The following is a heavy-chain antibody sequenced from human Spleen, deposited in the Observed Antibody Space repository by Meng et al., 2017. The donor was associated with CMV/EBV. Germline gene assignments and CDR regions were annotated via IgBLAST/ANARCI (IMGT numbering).Heavy chain of an antibody. CDR1: GGSFSGYY. V-gene: IGHV4-59*01. CDR2: IYYSGST. CDR3: ARDRAAIGYYYYAMDV. Sequence: GSLRLSCAVYGGSFSGYYWSWIRQPPGKGLEWIGYIYYSGSTNYNPSLRSRVSISVDTSKNQFSLELSSVTAADTAIYYCARDRAAIGYYYYAMDVWGQGTTVTVSS. J-gene: IGHJ6*02. D-gene: IGHD2-2*01.